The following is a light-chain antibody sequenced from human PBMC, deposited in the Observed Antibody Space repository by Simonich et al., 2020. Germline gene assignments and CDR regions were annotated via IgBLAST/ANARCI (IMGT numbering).Light chain of an antibody. CDR3: MQGTHWPPIT. CDR2: KVS. J-gene: IGKJ5*01. Sequence: DVVMTQSPLSLPVTLGQPASISCRSSQSLVHSDGNTYLNWFQQRPGLSPRRLIYKVSNRDSGVPERFSGSGSGTDFTLKISRVEAEDVGVYYCMQGTHWPPITFGQGTRLEIK. V-gene: IGKV2-30*02. CDR1: QSLVHSDGNTY.